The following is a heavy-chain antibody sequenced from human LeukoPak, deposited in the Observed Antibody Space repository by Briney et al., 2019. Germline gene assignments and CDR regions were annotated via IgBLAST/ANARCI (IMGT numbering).Heavy chain of an antibody. CDR2: IYYSGST. CDR3: ARDGYYYDSSGAFDI. D-gene: IGHD3-22*01. CDR1: GGSISSYY. V-gene: IGHV4-59*01. J-gene: IGHJ3*02. Sequence: TSETLSLTCTVSGGSISSYYWSWIRQPPGKGLEWIGYIYYSGSTNYNPSLKSRVTISVDTSKNQFSLKLSSVTAADTAVYYCARDGYYYDSSGAFDIWGQGTMVTVSS.